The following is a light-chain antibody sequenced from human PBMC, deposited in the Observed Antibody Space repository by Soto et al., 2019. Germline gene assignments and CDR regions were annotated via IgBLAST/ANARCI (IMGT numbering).Light chain of an antibody. V-gene: IGLV2-14*03. CDR3: NSYTTRSTLV. CDR2: EVT. CDR1: SSDVGGYNF. J-gene: IGLJ1*01. Sequence: QSALTQPASVSGSPGQSITISCTGTSSDVGGYNFVSWYQQHPGKAPKLMIYEVTSRPSGVSNRFSGSKSGNTASLTISGLQAEDEADYYCNSYTTRSTLVLGTGTKLPVL.